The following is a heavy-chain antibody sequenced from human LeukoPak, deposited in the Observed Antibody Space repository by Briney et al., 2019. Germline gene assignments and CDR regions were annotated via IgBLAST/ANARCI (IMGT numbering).Heavy chain of an antibody. Sequence: ASVKVSCKASGYTFTSYAMHWVRQAPGQRLEWMGWINASNGNTKYSQKFQGRVTITRDTSASTAYMELSSLRSEDTAVYCCARARGGWWLPDSNFDYWGQGTLVTVSS. J-gene: IGHJ4*02. D-gene: IGHD2-15*01. CDR1: GYTFTSYA. CDR2: INASNGNT. CDR3: ARARGGWWLPDSNFDY. V-gene: IGHV1-3*01.